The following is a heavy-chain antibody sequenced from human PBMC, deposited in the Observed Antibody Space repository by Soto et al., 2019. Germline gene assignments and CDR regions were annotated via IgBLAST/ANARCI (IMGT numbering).Heavy chain of an antibody. V-gene: IGHV1-18*01. J-gene: IGHJ4*02. D-gene: IGHD5-18*01. CDR1: GYTFTSYG. Sequence: ASVKVSCKASGYTFTSYGISWVRQAPGQGLEWMGWISAYNGNTNYAQKLQGRVTMTTDTSTSTAYMELRSLRSDDTAVYYCARVSHRYRYAYILDSWGQGTLVTVSS. CDR2: ISAYNGNT. CDR3: ARVSHRYRYAYILDS.